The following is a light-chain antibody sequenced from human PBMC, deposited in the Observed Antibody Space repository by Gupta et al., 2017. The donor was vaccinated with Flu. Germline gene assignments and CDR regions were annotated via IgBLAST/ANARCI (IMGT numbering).Light chain of an antibody. CDR3: AAWDDSLNGPV. V-gene: IGLV1-44*01. J-gene: IGLJ2*01. CDR1: SSNIGSNT. CDR2: SNN. Sequence: QSVLTQPPSESGAPGQRVTISCSGSSSNIGSNTVNWYQQHPGTAPKLLIYSNNRRPSGVPDRFSGSKSGTSASLAISGLHSEDEADYYCAAWDDSLNGPVFGGGTKLTVL.